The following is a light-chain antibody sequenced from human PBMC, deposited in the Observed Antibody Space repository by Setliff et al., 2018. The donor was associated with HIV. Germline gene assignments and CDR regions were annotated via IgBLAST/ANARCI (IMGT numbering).Light chain of an antibody. Sequence: QSVLTQPASVSGSPGQSITISCTGTSNDVGRYNIVSWYQQYPGEAPKVIIYDVNKRPSGVSNRFSGSKSGNTASLTISGLQAEDEADFYCCSYAGSSAPVVFGGWTKVTVL. CDR3: CSYAGSSAPVV. V-gene: IGLV2-23*02. J-gene: IGLJ2*01. CDR1: SNDVGRYNI. CDR2: DVN.